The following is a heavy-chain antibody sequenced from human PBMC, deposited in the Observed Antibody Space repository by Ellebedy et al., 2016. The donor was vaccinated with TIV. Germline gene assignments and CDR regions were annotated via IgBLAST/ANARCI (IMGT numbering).Heavy chain of an antibody. CDR2: IIHSGSA. V-gene: IGHV4-4*02. J-gene: IGHJ4*02. D-gene: IGHD1-1*01. CDR3: ATYTMGRLDY. CDR1: GDSISRSNW. Sequence: SETLSLTCAVSGDSISRSNWWSWVRQPPGKGLEWIGEIIHSGSANYNPSLKSRVTISLDTSKNQFSLKLASVTAADTAVYYCATYTMGRLDYWGQGTLVTVSS.